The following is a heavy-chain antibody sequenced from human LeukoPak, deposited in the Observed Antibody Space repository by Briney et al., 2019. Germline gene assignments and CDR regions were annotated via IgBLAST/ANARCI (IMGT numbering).Heavy chain of an antibody. D-gene: IGHD3-3*01. CDR3: ARDRGTYGVLNY. V-gene: IGHV3-74*01. J-gene: IGHJ4*02. CDR1: GFTFSTYW. Sequence: PGGSLRLSCVASGFTFSTYWMYWVRQAPGKGLVWVSRINTDASSTTYADSVKGRFTISRDNAKNTLYLQMNSLRAGDKAVYYCARDRGTYGVLNYWGQGTLVSVSS. CDR2: INTDASST.